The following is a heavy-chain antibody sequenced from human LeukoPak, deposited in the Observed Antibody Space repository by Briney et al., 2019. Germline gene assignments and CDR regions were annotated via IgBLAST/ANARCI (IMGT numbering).Heavy chain of an antibody. CDR2: INPNSGGT. D-gene: IGHD2-2*01. V-gene: IGHV1-2*02. J-gene: IGHJ6*03. CDR1: GYTFTGYY. Sequence: ASVKVSCKASGYTFTGYYMHWVRQAPGQGLEWMGWINPNSGGTNYAQKFQGRVTITTDESTSTAYMELSSLRSEDTAVYYCARGRMPRTGLGYYYYYMDVWGKGTTVTVSS. CDR3: ARGRMPRTGLGYYYYYMDV.